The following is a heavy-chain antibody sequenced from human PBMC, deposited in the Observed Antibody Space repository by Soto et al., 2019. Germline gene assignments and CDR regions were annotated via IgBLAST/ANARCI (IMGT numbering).Heavy chain of an antibody. D-gene: IGHD2-2*01. CDR1: GFSVTKNY. V-gene: IGHV3-66*01. CDR3: ARGRGSTGYLGREHYFDY. CDR2: IDIGGNT. J-gene: IGHJ4*02. Sequence: EVQVVESGGGLVQPGGSLRLSCAASGFSVTKNYMNWVHQAPGKGLEWVSIIDIGGNTYYADSVKDRFTISRDNSRNTLYLHMGSLRAEDTAVYYCARGRGSTGYLGREHYFDYWGQGTLVTVSP.